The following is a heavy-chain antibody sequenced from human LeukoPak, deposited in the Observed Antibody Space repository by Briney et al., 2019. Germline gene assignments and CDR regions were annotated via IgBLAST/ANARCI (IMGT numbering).Heavy chain of an antibody. CDR2: VYDSGST. D-gene: IGHD3-10*01. Sequence: PSETLSLTCTVSGGSISSYFWSWIRQPPGKGLEWIGYVYDSGSTNYNPSLKSRVTISVDTPKNQFSLKVSSVTAADTAVYYCARGMGSGRFSYYGMDVWGQGTTVTVS. V-gene: IGHV4-59*01. CDR3: ARGMGSGRFSYYGMDV. CDR1: GGSISSYF. J-gene: IGHJ6*02.